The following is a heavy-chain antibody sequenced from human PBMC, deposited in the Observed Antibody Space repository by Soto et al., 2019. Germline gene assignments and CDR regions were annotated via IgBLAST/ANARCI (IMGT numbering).Heavy chain of an antibody. Sequence: QVQLVQSGTEEKKPGASVKVSCKASGYTFTSYAMHWVRQAPGQRLEWMGWINAGNGNTKYLQKFQGRVTITRDTSASTAYTELSSLRSEDTAVYYCARGGEPIDYWGQGTLVTVSS. CDR3: ARGGEPIDY. V-gene: IGHV1-3*05. D-gene: IGHD2-21*01. CDR2: INAGNGNT. J-gene: IGHJ4*02. CDR1: GYTFTSYA.